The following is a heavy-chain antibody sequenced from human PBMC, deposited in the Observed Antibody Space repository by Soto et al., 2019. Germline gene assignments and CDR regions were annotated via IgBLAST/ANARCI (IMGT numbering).Heavy chain of an antibody. V-gene: IGHV3-23*01. J-gene: IGHJ4*02. CDR1: GFTFRTYA. CDR3: AKVGYANSWYNFAH. CDR2: ISCSGDST. Sequence: EVQLLESGGGLAQPGGSLRLSCAASGFTFRTYAMNWVRQAPGEGLEWVSDISCSGDSTHYSESVKGRFTISRDNSKNTLYLQLNSLRAXDTAVXYCAKVGYANSWYNFAHWGRGTLVTVSS. D-gene: IGHD6-13*01.